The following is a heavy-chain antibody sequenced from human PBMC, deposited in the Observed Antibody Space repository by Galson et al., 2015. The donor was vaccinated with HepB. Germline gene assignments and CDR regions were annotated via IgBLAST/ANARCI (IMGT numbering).Heavy chain of an antibody. D-gene: IGHD4-17*01. CDR1: GGSISSSSYY. CDR3: ARWPDYGDYVYGMGYYYGMDV. CDR2: IYYSGST. Sequence: SETLSLTCTVSGGSISSSSYYWGWIRQPPGKGLEWIGSIYYSGSTYYNPSLKSRVTISVDTSKNQFSLKLSSVTAADTAVYYCARWPDYGDYVYGMGYYYGMDVWGQGTTVTVSS. J-gene: IGHJ6*02. V-gene: IGHV4-39*01.